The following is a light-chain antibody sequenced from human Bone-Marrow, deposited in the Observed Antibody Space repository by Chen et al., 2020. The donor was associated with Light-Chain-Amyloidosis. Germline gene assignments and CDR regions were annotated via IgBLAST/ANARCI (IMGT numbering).Light chain of an antibody. V-gene: IGLV3-21*02. CDR2: EDS. J-gene: IGLJ3*02. CDR1: NIGSTS. CDR3: QVWDRSSDRPV. Sequence: SYVLTQPSSVSVSPGQTATLACGGNNIGSTSVHWYQPTPGQAPLLVVYEDSDRPSGIPERLSGSNSGNTATLTISRVEAGDEADYYCQVWDRSSDRPVFGGGTKLTVL.